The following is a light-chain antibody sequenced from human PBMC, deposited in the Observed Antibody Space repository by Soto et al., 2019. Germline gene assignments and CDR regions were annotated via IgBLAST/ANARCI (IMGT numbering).Light chain of an antibody. J-gene: IGKJ1*01. Sequence: DIGMTQSPRSLPVTPGEPASISCRSSQSLLHSNGYNYLDWCLQKPGQSPQLLIYLGSTRASGVPDRFSGSGSGTDFTLKIARVEADDVGVYYCMQALQTPWTFGQGTKVDI. CDR2: LGS. V-gene: IGKV2-28*01. CDR1: QSLLHSNGYNY. CDR3: MQALQTPWT.